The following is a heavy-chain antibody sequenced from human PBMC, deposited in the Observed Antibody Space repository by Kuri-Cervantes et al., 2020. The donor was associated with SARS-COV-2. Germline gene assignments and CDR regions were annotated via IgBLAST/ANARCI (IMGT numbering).Heavy chain of an antibody. D-gene: IGHD3-3*01. CDR2: ISSSSSTI. CDR1: GFTFSSYS. CDR3: ARDAGYDFWSGYNYHPYYGMDV. Sequence: GGSLRLSCAASGFTFSSYSMNWVRQAPGKGLEWVSYISSSSSTIYYADSVKGRFTISRDNAKNSLYLQMNSLRDEDTAVYYCARDAGYDFWSGYNYHPYYGMDVWGQGTTVTVSS. J-gene: IGHJ6*02. V-gene: IGHV3-48*02.